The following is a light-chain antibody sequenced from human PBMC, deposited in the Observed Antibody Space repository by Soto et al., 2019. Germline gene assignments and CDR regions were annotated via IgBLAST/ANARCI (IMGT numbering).Light chain of an antibody. Sequence: QSALTQPASVSGSPGQSITIFCTGTSSDIGIYNFVSWYQQHPGKAPKLVISEVSNRPSGVSNRFSGSKSGNTASLTISGLQAEDEADYYCCSYTSSTTPLFGGGTKLTVL. CDR1: SSDIGIYNF. CDR2: EVS. J-gene: IGLJ2*01. CDR3: CSYTSSTTPL. V-gene: IGLV2-14*01.